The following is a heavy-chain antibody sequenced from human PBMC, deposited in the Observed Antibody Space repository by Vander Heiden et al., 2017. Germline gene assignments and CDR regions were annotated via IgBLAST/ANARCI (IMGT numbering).Heavy chain of an antibody. J-gene: IGHJ4*02. Sequence: EVPLVEAGGDLLEPGRSLRLSCTASGSTLGDYFMSWFRQAPGKGLEWVGFIRSRAYRGTAEYAASVEGRFTISRDDSKSTAWLQMNSLKTEDTAVYYCSRIHGDWGLNSPFDYWGQGTLVTVSS. CDR2: IRSRAYRGTA. CDR1: GSTLGDYF. CDR3: SRIHGDWGLNSPFDY. V-gene: IGHV3-49*03. D-gene: IGHD4-17*01.